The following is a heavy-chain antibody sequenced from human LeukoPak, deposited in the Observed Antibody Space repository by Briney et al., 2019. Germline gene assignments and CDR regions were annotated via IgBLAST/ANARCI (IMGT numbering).Heavy chain of an antibody. V-gene: IGHV3-23*01. Sequence: GGSLRLSCAASGFTFSSYAMTWVRQAPGKGLEWVSSISNSDGSTFYADSVKGRFTISRDNSKNTLYLQMFTLRPEDTAIYYCAKGLVVVAGPMYFDYWGQGTLVTVSS. CDR2: ISNSDGST. D-gene: IGHD2-2*01. CDR3: AKGLVVVAGPMYFDY. CDR1: GFTFSSYA. J-gene: IGHJ4*02.